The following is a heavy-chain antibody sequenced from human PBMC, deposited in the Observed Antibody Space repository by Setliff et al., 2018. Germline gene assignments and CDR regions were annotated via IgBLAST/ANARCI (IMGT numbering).Heavy chain of an antibody. Sequence: GGSLRLSCGASGFTFASYAMHWVRQAPGKGLEWVAVVWYGGSNEYYADSVKGRFTISRDNFKSTLYLQMNTLKAEDTAVYYCATGRRSGSYSSEYFQHWGQGTLVTVSS. CDR2: VWYGGSNE. CDR1: GFTFASYA. D-gene: IGHD1-26*01. CDR3: ATGRRSGSYSSEYFQH. J-gene: IGHJ1*01. V-gene: IGHV3-33*08.